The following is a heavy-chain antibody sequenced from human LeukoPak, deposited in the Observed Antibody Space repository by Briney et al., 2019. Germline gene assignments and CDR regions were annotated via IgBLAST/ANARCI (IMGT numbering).Heavy chain of an antibody. J-gene: IGHJ5*02. V-gene: IGHV4-34*01. D-gene: IGHD3-10*01. CDR3: ARGLLWFGSKGWFDP. Sequence: SETLSLTRAVYGGSFSGYYWSWIRQPPGKGLEWIGEINHSGSTNYNPSLKSRVTISVDTSKNQFSLKLSSVTAADTAVYYCARGLLWFGSKGWFDPWGQGTLVTVSS. CDR1: GGSFSGYY. CDR2: INHSGST.